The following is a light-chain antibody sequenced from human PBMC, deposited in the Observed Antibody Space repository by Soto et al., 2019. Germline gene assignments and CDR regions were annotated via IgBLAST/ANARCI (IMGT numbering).Light chain of an antibody. CDR1: QSVSSY. CDR3: QQYGRSPIT. V-gene: IGKV3-20*01. Sequence: ILLTQYTATLSLSPGERTTLSCRASQSVSSYLAWYQQKPGQAPRLLIYDASNRATGIPDRFSGSGSGTDFTLTISRLEPEDFAVYYCQQYGRSPITFGQGTRLEIK. J-gene: IGKJ5*01. CDR2: DAS.